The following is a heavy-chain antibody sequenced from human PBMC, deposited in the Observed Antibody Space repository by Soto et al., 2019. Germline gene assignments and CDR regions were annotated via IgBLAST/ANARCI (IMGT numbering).Heavy chain of an antibody. CDR3: AKHSRGLDYMDV. V-gene: IGHV4-59*01. Sequence: QVQLQESGPGLVKPSETLSLTCSVSGGSITSYYWSWIRQPPGKGLEWIGYIYYSGSTEYNPSLKSRVTISIDRSKNQFSLKLSSVTAADTAVYYCAKHSRGLDYMDVWGKGTTVTVSS. D-gene: IGHD3-16*01. CDR2: IYYSGST. CDR1: GGSITSYY. J-gene: IGHJ6*03.